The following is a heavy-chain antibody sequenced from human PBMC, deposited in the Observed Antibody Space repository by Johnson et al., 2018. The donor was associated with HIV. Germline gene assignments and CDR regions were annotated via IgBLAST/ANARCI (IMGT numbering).Heavy chain of an antibody. CDR1: GFTFSRYW. J-gene: IGHJ3*02. D-gene: IGHD6-13*01. V-gene: IGHV3-7*04. Sequence: VQLVESGGGLVQPGGSLRVSCAASGFTFSRYWMSWVRQAPGKGLEWVANIKQDGSEKYYVDSVKGRFTISRDNAKNSLHLQMNGLRAEDTAVYYCARYSSSSRDTFDIWCQGTMVTVSS. CDR3: ARYSSSSRDTFDI. CDR2: IKQDGSEK.